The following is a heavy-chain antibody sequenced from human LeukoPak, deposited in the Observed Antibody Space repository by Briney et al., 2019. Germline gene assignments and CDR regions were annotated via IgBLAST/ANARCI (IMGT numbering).Heavy chain of an antibody. Sequence: GGSLRLSCTVSGFSFGSEAMSWVRQAPGRGLEWVSSISPAGGTTYYADSVKGRFTISRDDSKNTLYLRLGSLRPEDMAVYYCARVLWEGIAAAALQGYWGQGTLVTVSS. J-gene: IGHJ4*02. CDR1: GFSFGSEA. CDR2: ISPAGGTT. V-gene: IGHV3-23*01. CDR3: ARVLWEGIAAAALQGY. D-gene: IGHD6-13*01.